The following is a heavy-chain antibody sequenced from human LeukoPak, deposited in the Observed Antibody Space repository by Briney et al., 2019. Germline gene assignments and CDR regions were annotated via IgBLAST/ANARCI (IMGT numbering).Heavy chain of an antibody. CDR3: LRGVFDY. CDR1: GVSISSR. CDR2: VSGSDDST. D-gene: IGHD3-16*01. Sequence: GTLSLTCAVSGVSISSRSWWTWVRQPPGKGLEWVSGVSGSDDSTFYADSVKGRFIISRDNSKNTLYLQMNSLRAEDTAVYFCLRGVFDYWGQGTLVTVSS. V-gene: IGHV3-23*01. J-gene: IGHJ4*02.